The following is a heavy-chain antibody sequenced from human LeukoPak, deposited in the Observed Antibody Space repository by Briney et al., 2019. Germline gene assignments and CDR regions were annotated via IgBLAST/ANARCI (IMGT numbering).Heavy chain of an antibody. CDR3: ARMYSSGWYPGYYFDY. CDR1: GFTFSSDW. D-gene: IGHD6-19*01. Sequence: PGGSLRLSCAASGFTFSSDWMSWVRQAPGKGLEWVANIKQDGSEKYYVDSVKGRFTISRDNAKNSLYLQMNSLRAEDTAVYYCARMYSSGWYPGYYFDYWGQGTLVTVSS. V-gene: IGHV3-7*01. CDR2: IKQDGSEK. J-gene: IGHJ4*02.